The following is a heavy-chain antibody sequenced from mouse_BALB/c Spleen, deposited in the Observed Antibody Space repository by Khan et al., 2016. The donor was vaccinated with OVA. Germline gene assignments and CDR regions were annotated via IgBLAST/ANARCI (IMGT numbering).Heavy chain of an antibody. CDR2: IYPGSDNT. CDR3: TREWAAWFPY. V-gene: IGHV1-77*01. J-gene: IGHJ3*01. CDR1: GYIFTDYN. Sequence: VQLQESGAELARPGASVKLSCKASGYIFTDYNINWMRQRTGQGLEWIGEIYPGSDNTYYNERFKGKATLTVDKSSSTAYMHLSSLTSEDSAVDFCTREWAAWFPYWGQGTLVTVSA.